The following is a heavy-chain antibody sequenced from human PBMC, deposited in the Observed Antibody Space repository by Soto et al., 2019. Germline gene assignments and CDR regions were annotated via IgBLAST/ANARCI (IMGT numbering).Heavy chain of an antibody. CDR1: GYMFSNYA. CDR3: ARDLRSGWFDY. Sequence: QVQLVQSGGEVKRPGASVKVSCKASGYMFSNYAISWVRQTPGQGLEWMGWINVYNGNTNYAQKYQGRVIRATDTSTNTAYLDLSSLRSDDTAVYFCARDLRSGWFDYWGQGTLVIVSS. J-gene: IGHJ4*02. D-gene: IGHD6-19*01. CDR2: INVYNGNT. V-gene: IGHV1-18*01.